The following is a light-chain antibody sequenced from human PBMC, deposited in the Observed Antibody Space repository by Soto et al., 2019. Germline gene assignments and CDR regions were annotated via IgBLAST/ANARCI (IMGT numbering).Light chain of an antibody. V-gene: IGKV3-20*01. J-gene: IGKJ4*01. CDR3: QQYDNSPLN. CDR1: QTVRNNY. Sequence: EIVLTQSPGTLSLSQVERATLSCRASQTVRNNYLAWYQQKPGQAPRLLIYDASSRATGIPDRFSGGGSGTDFTLTISRLEPEDFAVYYCQQYDNSPLNYGGGTKV. CDR2: DAS.